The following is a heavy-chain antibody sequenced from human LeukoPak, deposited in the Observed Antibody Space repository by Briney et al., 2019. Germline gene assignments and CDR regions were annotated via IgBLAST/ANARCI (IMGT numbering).Heavy chain of an antibody. J-gene: IGHJ4*02. D-gene: IGHD7-27*01. Sequence: ASVKVSSKASGGTFSSYAISWVRQAPGQGLEWMERIIPIFGTANYAQKFQGRVTITTDESTSTAYMELSSLRSEDTAVYYCAREPSNWEYYFDYWGQGTLVTVSS. V-gene: IGHV1-69*05. CDR3: AREPSNWEYYFDY. CDR2: IIPIFGTA. CDR1: GGTFSSYA.